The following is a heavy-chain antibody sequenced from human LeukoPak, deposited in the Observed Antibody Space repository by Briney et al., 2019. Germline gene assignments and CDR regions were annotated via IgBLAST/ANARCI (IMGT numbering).Heavy chain of an antibody. V-gene: IGHV3-48*01. J-gene: IGHJ3*02. CDR3: ARDRHRVTPNAFDI. CDR1: GFTFSSYG. Sequence: PGGSLRLSCAASGFTFSSYGMHWVRQAPGKGLEWVSYISSSSSTIYYADSVKGRFTISRDNAKNSLYLQMNSLRAEDTAVYYCARDRHRVTPNAFDIWGQGTMVTVSS. D-gene: IGHD2-21*02. CDR2: ISSSSSTI.